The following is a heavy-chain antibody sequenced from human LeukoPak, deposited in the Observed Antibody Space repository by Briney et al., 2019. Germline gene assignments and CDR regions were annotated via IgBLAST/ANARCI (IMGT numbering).Heavy chain of an antibody. CDR3: ARDTGGYYDSSGYYVPYYFDY. Sequence: PSETLSLTCTVSGGSISSNYWSWIRPPAGKGLEGLGRIYTSGSTDYNPSLKSRVTMSVDTSKNQFSLKLSSVTAADTAVYYCARDTGGYYDSSGYYVPYYFDYWGQGTLVTVSS. J-gene: IGHJ4*02. CDR2: IYTSGST. D-gene: IGHD3-22*01. V-gene: IGHV4-4*07. CDR1: GGSISSNY.